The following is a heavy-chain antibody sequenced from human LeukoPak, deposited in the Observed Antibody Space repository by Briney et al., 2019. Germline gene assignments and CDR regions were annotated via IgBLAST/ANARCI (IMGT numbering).Heavy chain of an antibody. D-gene: IGHD5-12*01. Sequence: SQTLSLTCAVSGGSISSGDYSWSWIRQPPGKGLEWMGYIYHSGSTYYNPSLKSRVTMSVDTSKTQFSLTLSSVTAADTAVYYCARGAGYRGYDAFHVWGQGTMVTVSS. CDR1: GGSISSGDYS. J-gene: IGHJ3*01. CDR3: ARGAGYRGYDAFHV. V-gene: IGHV4-30-2*01. CDR2: IYHSGST.